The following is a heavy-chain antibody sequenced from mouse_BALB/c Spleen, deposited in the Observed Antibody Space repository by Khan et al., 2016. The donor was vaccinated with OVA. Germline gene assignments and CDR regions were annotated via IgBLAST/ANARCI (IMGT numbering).Heavy chain of an antibody. Sequence: QVQLQQPGAELAKPGASVKMSCKASGYTFINYWIFWVKQRLGQGLVWIGYIIPSTGYTEYNQNFKDKVTLTADKSSSTVYLQLSSLTSEDSAVYYCARRGLRWDFDYWGQGTTLTVSS. J-gene: IGHJ2*01. CDR1: GYTFINYW. V-gene: IGHV1-7*01. CDR3: ARRGLRWDFDY. D-gene: IGHD1-1*01. CDR2: IIPSTGYT.